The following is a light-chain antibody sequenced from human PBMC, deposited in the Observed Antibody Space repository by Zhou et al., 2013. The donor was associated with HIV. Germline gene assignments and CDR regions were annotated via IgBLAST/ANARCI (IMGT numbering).Light chain of an antibody. CDR3: QQYHNWPPALT. CDR2: GAS. Sequence: EIVMTQSPATLSVSPGERATLSCRASQSVSTNLAWYQQKPGQAPRLLIYGASTRATGIPARFSGSGSWTEFTLTISTTQSEDFAVYYCQQYHNWPPALTFGGGTEVEIK. V-gene: IGKV3-15*01. CDR1: QSVSTN. J-gene: IGKJ4*01.